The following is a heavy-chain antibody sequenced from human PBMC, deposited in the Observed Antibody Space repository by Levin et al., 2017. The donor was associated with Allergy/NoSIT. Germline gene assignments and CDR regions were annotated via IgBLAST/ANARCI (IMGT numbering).Heavy chain of an antibody. J-gene: IGHJ6*02. CDR3: ARIPVVCRSTNCYQKDA. D-gene: IGHD2-2*01. CDR2: IDWDDDE. Sequence: SGPTLVKPTQTLTLTCTFSGFSLTTTGVSVTWIRQPPGKALEWLARIDWDDDEFYSTSLKTRLTISKDTSKNQVVLTMTDMDPVDTATYYCARIPVVCRSTNCYQKDAWGQGATVTVS. V-gene: IGHV2-70*17. CDR1: GFSLTTTGVS.